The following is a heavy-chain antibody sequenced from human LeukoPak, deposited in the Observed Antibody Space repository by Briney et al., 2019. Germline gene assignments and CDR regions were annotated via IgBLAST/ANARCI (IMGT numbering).Heavy chain of an antibody. Sequence: GGSLRLSCAASGFTFSDHYMDWVRQAPGKGLEWVGRPRNKANSYTTEYAASVKGRFTISRDDSKNSLYLQMNSLKTEDTAVYYCARGVYCGGDCYYWNMWGQGTLVTVSS. J-gene: IGHJ4*02. CDR1: GFTFSDHY. D-gene: IGHD2-21*02. V-gene: IGHV3-72*01. CDR3: ARGVYCGGDCYYWNM. CDR2: PRNKANSYTT.